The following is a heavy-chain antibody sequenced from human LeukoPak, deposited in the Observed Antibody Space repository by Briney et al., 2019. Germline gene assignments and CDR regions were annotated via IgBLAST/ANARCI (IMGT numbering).Heavy chain of an antibody. Sequence: ASVKVSCKASGYTFTSYDINWVRQATGQGLEWMGWMNPNSGNTGYAQKFQGRVTMTRNTSISTAYMELSSLRSEDTAVYYCARAILGYCSGGSCSHNWFDPWGQGTLVTVSS. CDR3: ARAILGYCSGGSCSHNWFDP. J-gene: IGHJ5*02. CDR1: GYTFTSYD. D-gene: IGHD2-15*01. V-gene: IGHV1-8*01. CDR2: MNPNSGNT.